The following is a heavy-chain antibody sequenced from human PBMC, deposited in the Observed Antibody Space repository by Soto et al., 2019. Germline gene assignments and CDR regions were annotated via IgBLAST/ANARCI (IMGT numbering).Heavy chain of an antibody. V-gene: IGHV4-30-2*01. CDR3: AREIGRTLDY. CDR1: GGSISSGGYS. Sequence: PSETLSLTCAVSGGSISSGGYSLSWIRQPPGKGLEWIGYIYHSGSTYYNPSLKSRVTISVDRSKNQFSLKLRSVTAADTAVYYCAREIGRTLDYWGQGTLVTVSS. J-gene: IGHJ4*02. CDR2: IYHSGST.